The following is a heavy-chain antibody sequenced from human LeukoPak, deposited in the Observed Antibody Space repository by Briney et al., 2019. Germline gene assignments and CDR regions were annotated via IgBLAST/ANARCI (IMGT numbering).Heavy chain of an antibody. V-gene: IGHV3-7*01. Sequence: PGGSLRLYCAASGFTFSRYWMSWVRQAPGKGLEWVANIKQDGSEKNFADSVRGRLTISRDNAKNSLFLQMNSLRAEDTAVYYCAREEVTRTYYYFDLWGRGTLVTVSS. CDR2: IKQDGSEK. CDR3: AREEVTRTYYYFDL. CDR1: GFTFSRYW. D-gene: IGHD2-15*01. J-gene: IGHJ2*01.